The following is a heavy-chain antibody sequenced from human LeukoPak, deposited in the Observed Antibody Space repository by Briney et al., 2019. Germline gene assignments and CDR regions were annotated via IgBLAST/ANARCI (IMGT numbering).Heavy chain of an antibody. CDR2: IYPGDSDT. V-gene: IGHV5-51*01. CDR3: ARHPDYSNSWFDP. CDR1: GSIFTSYW. J-gene: IGHJ5*02. Sequence: GESLKISCKGSGSIFTSYWIGWVRQLPGKGLEWMGIIYPGDSDTRYSPSFQGQVTISADKSISTAYLQWSSLKASDTSMYYCARHPDYSNSWFDPWGQGTLVTVSS. D-gene: IGHD4-11*01.